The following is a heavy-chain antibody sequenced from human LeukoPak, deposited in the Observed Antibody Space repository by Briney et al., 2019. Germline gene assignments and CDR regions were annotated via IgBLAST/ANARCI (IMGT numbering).Heavy chain of an antibody. V-gene: IGHV3-23*01. CDR2: ISAGGDNT. J-gene: IGHJ5*02. CDR1: EFTFSGYA. Sequence: PGGSLRLSCAASEFTFSGYAMTWVRQAPGKGLEWVSSISAGGDNTYYADSVKGRFTISRDNSKNTLYLQMNSLRAEDTALYYCARGLVIDPWGQGTLVTVSS. CDR3: ARGLVIDP. D-gene: IGHD6-19*01.